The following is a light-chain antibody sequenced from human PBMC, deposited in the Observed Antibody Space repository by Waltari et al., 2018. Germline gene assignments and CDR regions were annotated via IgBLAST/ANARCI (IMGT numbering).Light chain of an antibody. CDR2: WAS. Sequence: DIVMTQSPDSLAVSLGERATINFTSSQSVLYSSNNKNYLTWYQHKPGQPPKLLIYWASTRESGVPDRFSGSGSGTDFTLTISSLQAEDVAVYYCQQYYSSPRTFGGGTKVEIK. CDR3: QQYYSSPRT. V-gene: IGKV4-1*01. CDR1: QSVLYSSNNKNY. J-gene: IGKJ4*01.